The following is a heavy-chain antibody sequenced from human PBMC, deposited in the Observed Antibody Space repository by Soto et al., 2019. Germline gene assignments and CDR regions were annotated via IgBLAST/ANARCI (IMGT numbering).Heavy chain of an antibody. J-gene: IGHJ6*02. CDR3: ARDRQCSGGSCYSAYYGMDV. V-gene: IGHV3-33*01. Sequence: QVQLVESGGGVVQPGRSLRLSCAASGFTFSGYGMHWVRQAPGKGLEWVANIWYDGDNKYYADSVKGRFTISRDNSKNTLVLQMNSLRAEDTAVYYCARDRQCSGGSCYSAYYGMDVWGRGTTVTVSS. CDR2: IWYDGDNK. CDR1: GFTFSGYG. D-gene: IGHD2-15*01.